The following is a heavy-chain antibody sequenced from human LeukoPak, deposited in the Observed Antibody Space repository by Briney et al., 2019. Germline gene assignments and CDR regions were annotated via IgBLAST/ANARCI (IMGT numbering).Heavy chain of an antibody. D-gene: IGHD3-22*01. Sequence: GGSLRLSCEASGFTFSGYWMHWVRQAPGKGLVWVSRIKSDGKTNYADSVKGRFTISRDNAKNTVSLQIDSLRAEDTGVYYCARAPSEVGGYYPEYFRHWGQGTLVTVSS. CDR3: ARAPSEVGGYYPEYFRH. CDR1: GFTFSGYW. J-gene: IGHJ1*01. V-gene: IGHV3-74*01. CDR2: IKSDGKT.